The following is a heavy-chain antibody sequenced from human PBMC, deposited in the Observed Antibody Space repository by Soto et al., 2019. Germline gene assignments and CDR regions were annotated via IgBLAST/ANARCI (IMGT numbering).Heavy chain of an antibody. V-gene: IGHV4-61*01. CDR3: ARYIYSKGPASDYDPFFVY. J-gene: IGHJ4*02. Sequence: SETLSLTCTVYGGSVSSGSYYWSWIRQPPGKGLEWIGFIYYSGSTNYNPSLKSRVTISVDPSQNQFSLELSYVTAAATAAYYCARYIYSKGPASDYDPFFVYGGQGTLVTVS. D-gene: IGHD5-12*01. CDR1: GGSVSSGSYY. CDR2: IYYSGST.